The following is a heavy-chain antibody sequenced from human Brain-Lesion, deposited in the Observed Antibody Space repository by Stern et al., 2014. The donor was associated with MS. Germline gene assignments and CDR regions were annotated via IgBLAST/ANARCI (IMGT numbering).Heavy chain of an antibody. CDR2: IYYSGNT. D-gene: IGHD2-15*01. J-gene: IGHJ5*02. Sequence: QLQLQESGPGLVKPSETLSLTCTVAGGSVSSTSYAWAWIRPPPGKGLEWIGTIYYSGNTYYSPSLKSRLTISLDTPKNQFSLQLRSVTAADTAVYYCAGEEDIRYCSGGSCTGNWFDPWGQGTLVTVSS. CDR3: AGEEDIRYCSGGSCTGNWFDP. V-gene: IGHV4-39*01. CDR1: GGSVSSTSYA.